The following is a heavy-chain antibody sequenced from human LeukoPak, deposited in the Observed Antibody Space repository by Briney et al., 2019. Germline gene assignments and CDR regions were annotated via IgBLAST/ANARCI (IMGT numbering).Heavy chain of an antibody. J-gene: IGHJ4*02. V-gene: IGHV4-34*01. Sequence: SETLSLTCAVYGGSFSGYYWSWIRQPPGKGLEWIGEINHSGSTNYNPSLKSRVTISVDTSKNQFSLKPSSVTAADTAVYYCARVGYDISTHFDYWGQGTLVTVSS. CDR1: GGSFSGYY. D-gene: IGHD3-9*01. CDR3: ARVGYDISTHFDY. CDR2: INHSGST.